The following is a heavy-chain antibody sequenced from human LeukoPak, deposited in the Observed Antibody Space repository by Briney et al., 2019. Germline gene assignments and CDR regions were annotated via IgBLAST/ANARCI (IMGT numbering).Heavy chain of an antibody. Sequence: ASVKVSCKASGGTFSSYAISWVRQAPGQGLEWMGWINPNSGGTNYAQKFQGRVTMTRDTSISTAYMELSRLRSDDTAVYYCARTPARGATFDYWGQGTLVTVSS. CDR2: INPNSGGT. CDR3: ARTPARGATFDY. CDR1: GGTFSSYA. J-gene: IGHJ4*02. V-gene: IGHV1-2*02. D-gene: IGHD1-26*01.